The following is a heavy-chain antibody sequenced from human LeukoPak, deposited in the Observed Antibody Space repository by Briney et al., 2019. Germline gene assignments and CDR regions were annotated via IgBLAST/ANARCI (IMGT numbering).Heavy chain of an antibody. D-gene: IGHD3-22*01. CDR1: GYTFTSYG. Sequence: GASVKVSCKASGYTFTSYGISWVRQAPGQGLEWMGWISAYNGNTNYAQKLQGRVTMTTDTSTSTVYMELRSLRSDDTAVYYCARTDYYDSSGYLNYWGQGTLVTVSS. J-gene: IGHJ4*02. V-gene: IGHV1-18*01. CDR3: ARTDYYDSSGYLNY. CDR2: ISAYNGNT.